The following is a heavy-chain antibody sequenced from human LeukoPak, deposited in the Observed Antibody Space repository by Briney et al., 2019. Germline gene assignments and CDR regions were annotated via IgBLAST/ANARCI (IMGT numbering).Heavy chain of an antibody. J-gene: IGHJ2*01. CDR3: ARDGLAAATLHWCFDL. V-gene: IGHV3-21*01. D-gene: IGHD2-15*01. Sequence: PGGSLRLSCAASGFTFSSYSMNWARQAPGKGLEWVSSISSSSSYIYYADSVKGRFTISRDNARNSLYLQMNSLRAEDTAVYYCARDGLAAATLHWCFDLWGRGTLVTVSS. CDR1: GFTFSSYS. CDR2: ISSSSSYI.